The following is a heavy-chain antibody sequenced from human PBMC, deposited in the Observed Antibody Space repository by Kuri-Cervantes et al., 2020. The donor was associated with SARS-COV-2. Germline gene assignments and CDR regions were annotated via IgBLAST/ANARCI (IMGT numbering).Heavy chain of an antibody. V-gene: IGHV5-51*01. CDR3: ARPSSGHSCSLDL. J-gene: IGHJ5*02. CDR1: GYSFTNYW. CDR2: IYPGDSDT. Sequence: GESLKISCKASGYSFTNYWVGWVRQMPGKGLEWMGIIYPGDSDTRYSPSFEGQVTISADKSISTAYLQWNSLKASDTAVYYCARPSSGHSCSLDLWGQGTLVTVSS. D-gene: IGHD2-2*01.